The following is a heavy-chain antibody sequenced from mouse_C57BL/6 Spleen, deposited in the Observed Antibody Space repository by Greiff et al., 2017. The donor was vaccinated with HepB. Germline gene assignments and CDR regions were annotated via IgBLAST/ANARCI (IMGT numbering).Heavy chain of an antibody. J-gene: IGHJ4*01. Sequence: QVQLQQPGAELVRPGTSVKLSCKASGYTFTSYWMHWVKQRPGQGLEWIGVIDPSDSYTNYNQKFKGKATLTVDTSSSTAYMQLSSLTSEDSAVYDCARVEGTTEDLYYYAMDYWGQGTSVTVSS. D-gene: IGHD2-14*01. CDR2: IDPSDSYT. CDR3: ARVEGTTEDLYYYAMDY. CDR1: GYTFTSYW. V-gene: IGHV1-59*01.